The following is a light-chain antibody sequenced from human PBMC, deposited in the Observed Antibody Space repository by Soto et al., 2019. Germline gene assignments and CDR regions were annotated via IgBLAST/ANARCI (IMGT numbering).Light chain of an antibody. CDR1: STDVGSYNY. V-gene: IGLV2-8*01. CDR2: EVN. Sequence: QSALTQPPSASGSPGQSVTISCTGTSTDVGSYNYVSWYQRHPGKAPKLIIYEVNKRPSGVPDRFSGSKSVNTATLTISGLQAEDEGDYYCSSHTTSDTRVFGTGTKVTVL. CDR3: SSHTTSDTRV. J-gene: IGLJ1*01.